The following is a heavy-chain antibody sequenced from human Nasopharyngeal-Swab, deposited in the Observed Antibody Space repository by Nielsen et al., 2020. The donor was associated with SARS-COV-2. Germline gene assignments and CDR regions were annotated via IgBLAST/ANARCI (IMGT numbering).Heavy chain of an antibody. CDR2: IIPFFDTS. J-gene: IGHJ3*02. CDR1: GGTFSNFA. V-gene: IGHV1-69*13. D-gene: IGHD6-19*01. Sequence: SAKVSCKASGGTFSNFAINWVRQAPGQGLEWMGGIIPFFDTSNYAQKFQGRVTITADESTSTAFMELSSLRSEDTAVYYCARGDSSGWAYYAFDIWGQGTMVTVSS. CDR3: ARGDSSGWAYYAFDI.